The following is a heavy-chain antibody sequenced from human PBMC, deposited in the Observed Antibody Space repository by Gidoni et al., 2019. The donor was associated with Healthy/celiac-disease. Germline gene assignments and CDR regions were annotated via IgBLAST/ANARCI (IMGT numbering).Heavy chain of an antibody. CDR2: IYYSGST. CDR3: ARTTVHTYYFDY. CDR1: GGSISSYY. V-gene: IGHV4-59*01. J-gene: IGHJ4*02. D-gene: IGHD4-17*01. Sequence: QVQLQASGPGLVKPSETLSLTCTVSGGSISSYYWSWIRQPPGKGLEWIGYIYYSGSTNYNPSLKSRVTISVDTSKNQFSLKLSSVTAADTAVYYCARTTVHTYYFDYWGQGTLVTVSS.